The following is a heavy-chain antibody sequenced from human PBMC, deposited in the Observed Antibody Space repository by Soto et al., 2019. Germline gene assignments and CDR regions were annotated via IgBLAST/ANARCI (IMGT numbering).Heavy chain of an antibody. CDR1: GYIFTRYG. V-gene: IGHV1-18*01. D-gene: IGHD3-22*01. J-gene: IGHJ4*01. CDR2: ISGHNDNT. Sequence: ASVKVSCKASGYIFTRYGVSWVRQAPGQGLEWMGWISGHNDNTNYAQKFQGRVTMTTDTSTSTAYMELTSLRSDDTAVYFCARVPPSNYYDSRGSDYWGQ. CDR3: ARVPPSNYYDSRGSDY.